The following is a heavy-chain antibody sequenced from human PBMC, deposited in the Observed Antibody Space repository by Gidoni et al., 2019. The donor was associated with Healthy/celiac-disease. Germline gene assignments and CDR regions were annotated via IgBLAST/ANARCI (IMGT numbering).Heavy chain of an antibody. CDR2: INHSGST. J-gene: IGHJ4*02. CDR1: GGSFSGYY. V-gene: IGHV4-34*01. D-gene: IGHD3-22*01. CDR3: ARAGDYYDSSGYYYYFDY. Sequence: QVQLQQWGAGLLKPSETLSLPCAVSGGSFSGYYWSWIRQPPGKGLEWIGEINHSGSTNYTPSLKSRVTISVDTSKNQFSLKLSSVTAADTAVYYCARAGDYYDSSGYYYYFDYWGQGTLVTVSS.